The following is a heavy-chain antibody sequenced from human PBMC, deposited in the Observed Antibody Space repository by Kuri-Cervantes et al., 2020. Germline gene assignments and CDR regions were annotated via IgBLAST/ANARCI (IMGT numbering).Heavy chain of an antibody. Sequence: ASVKVSCKASGYTLTGYYMHWVRQAPGQGLEWMGWINPNSGGTNYAQKFQGWVTMTRDTSISTAYMELRSLRSDDTAVYYCARDVNCNYYGYYYYMDVWGKGTTVTVSS. D-gene: IGHD1-7*01. V-gene: IGHV1-2*04. J-gene: IGHJ6*03. CDR3: ARDVNCNYYGYYYYMDV. CDR2: INPNSGGT. CDR1: GYTLTGYY.